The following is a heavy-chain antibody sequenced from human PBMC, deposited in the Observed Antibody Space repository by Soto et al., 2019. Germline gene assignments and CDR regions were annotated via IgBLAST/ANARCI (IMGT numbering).Heavy chain of an antibody. V-gene: IGHV1-69*13. J-gene: IGHJ6*02. CDR3: ARQLRLGELSWKDGMDV. D-gene: IGHD3-16*02. CDR1: GGTFSSYA. CDR2: IIPIFGTA. Sequence: GASVKVSCKASGGTFSSYAISWVRQAPGQGPEWMGGIIPIFGTANYAQKFQGRVTITADESTSTAYMELSSLRSEDTAVYYCARQLRLGELSWKDGMDVWGQGTTVTVSS.